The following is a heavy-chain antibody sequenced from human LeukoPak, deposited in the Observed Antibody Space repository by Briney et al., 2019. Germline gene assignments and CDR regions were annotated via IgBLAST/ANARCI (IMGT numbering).Heavy chain of an antibody. D-gene: IGHD3-10*01. CDR2: IYSGGST. J-gene: IGHJ4*02. Sequence: GRSLRLSCAASGFTFRSYSMHWVRQAPGKGLEWVSVIYSGGSTYYADSVKGRFTISRDNSKNTLYLQMNSLRAEDTAVYYCARASYGSGSYYFDYWGQGTLVTVSS. CDR1: GFTFRSYS. V-gene: IGHV3-66*01. CDR3: ARASYGSGSYYFDY.